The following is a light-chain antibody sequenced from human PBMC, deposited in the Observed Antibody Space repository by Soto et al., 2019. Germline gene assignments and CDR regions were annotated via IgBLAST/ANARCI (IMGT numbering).Light chain of an antibody. J-gene: IGKJ5*01. V-gene: IGKV1-9*01. Sequence: DIQLTQSPSLLSASVGDIVTITYRASHDISIYLAWYQQKPGKDPKLMIYEASTLQSGVPSRFSGSGSGTEFTLTISGLLPEDFATYHCQQLNTLPFTFGQGTRLEI. CDR2: EAS. CDR1: HDISIY. CDR3: QQLNTLPFT.